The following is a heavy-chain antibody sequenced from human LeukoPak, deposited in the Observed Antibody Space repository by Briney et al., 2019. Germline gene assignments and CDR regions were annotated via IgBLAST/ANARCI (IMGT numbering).Heavy chain of an antibody. J-gene: IGHJ6*03. CDR3: AKASARAARYYYMDV. Sequence: GGSLRLSCAASGFTFSSYAMSWVRQAPGKGLEGVSVISGSGGTTYYADSVKGRFTISRDNYKNTLYLQMNSLRAEDTAIYYCAKASARAARYYYMDVWGKGTTVTVSS. D-gene: IGHD3-16*02. V-gene: IGHV3-23*01. CDR1: GFTFSSYA. CDR2: ISGSGGTT.